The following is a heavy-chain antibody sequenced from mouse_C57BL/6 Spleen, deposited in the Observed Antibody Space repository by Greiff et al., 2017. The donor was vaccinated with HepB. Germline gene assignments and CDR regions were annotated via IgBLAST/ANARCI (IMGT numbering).Heavy chain of an antibody. CDR2: FHPYNDDT. J-gene: IGHJ3*01. V-gene: IGHV1-47*01. CDR1: GYTFTTYP. CDR3: ARKGDDYEGFAY. Sequence: QVQLQQSGAELVKPGASVKMSCKASGYTFTTYPIEWMKQNHGKSLEWIGNFHPYNDDTKYNEKFKGKATLTVEKSSSTVYFERSRLTSADSAVYYCARKGDDYEGFAYWGQGTLVTVSA. D-gene: IGHD2-4*01.